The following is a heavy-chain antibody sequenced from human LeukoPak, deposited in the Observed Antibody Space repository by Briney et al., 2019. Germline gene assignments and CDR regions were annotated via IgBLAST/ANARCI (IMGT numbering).Heavy chain of an antibody. Sequence: GGSLRLSCAASGFTFSSYGMSWVRQAPGKGLEWVSSIPRNGGSTYYEDSVKGRFTISRDNSKNTLYVQMNSLRVDHTAVYYCAKAPRFGDHAAEYFYYYMDVWGKGTTVTVSS. CDR3: AKAPRFGDHAAEYFYYYMDV. J-gene: IGHJ6*03. CDR1: GFTFSSYG. V-gene: IGHV3-23*01. D-gene: IGHD3-16*01. CDR2: IPRNGGST.